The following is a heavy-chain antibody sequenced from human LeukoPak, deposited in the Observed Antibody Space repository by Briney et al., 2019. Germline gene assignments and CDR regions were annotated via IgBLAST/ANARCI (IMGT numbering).Heavy chain of an antibody. V-gene: IGHV1-18*01. CDR2: ISGYNGNT. D-gene: IGHD3-3*01. J-gene: IGHJ4*02. CDR3: ARTHDFWATRKGDYFDP. Sequence: ASVKVSCKASGYTFGSYYISWVRQAPGQGLEWMGWISGYNGNTNYAQRFQDRITMTVDKSTTTVYMELNSLRLDDTAVYYCARTHDFWATRKGDYFDPWGQGTLVTVPS. CDR1: GYTFGSYY.